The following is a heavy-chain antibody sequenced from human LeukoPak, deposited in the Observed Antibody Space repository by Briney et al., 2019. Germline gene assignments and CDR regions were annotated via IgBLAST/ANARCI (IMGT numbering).Heavy chain of an antibody. D-gene: IGHD4-17*01. J-gene: IGHJ4*02. Sequence: PGGSLRLSCAASGFTFSSYAMSWVRQAPGKGLEWVSSISSSSSYIYYADSVKGRFTISRDNAKNSLYLQMNSLRAEDTAVYYCAREPDYGDYAPFDYWGQGTLVTVSS. CDR1: GFTFSSYA. V-gene: IGHV3-21*01. CDR3: AREPDYGDYAPFDY. CDR2: ISSSSSYI.